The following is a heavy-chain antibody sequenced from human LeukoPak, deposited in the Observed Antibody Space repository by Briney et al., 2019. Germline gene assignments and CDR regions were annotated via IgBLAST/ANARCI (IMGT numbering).Heavy chain of an antibody. J-gene: IGHJ4*02. CDR2: IYYSGST. Sequence: SETLSLTCTVSGDSTSSDRYYGGWVRQPPGKGLEWIGNIYYSGSTYYNPSLKSRVTISVDTSKNQFSLKLSSVTAADTAVYYCARYSGYGCFDYWGQGTLVTVSS. D-gene: IGHD5-12*01. V-gene: IGHV4-39*07. CDR1: GDSTSSDRYY. CDR3: ARYSGYGCFDY.